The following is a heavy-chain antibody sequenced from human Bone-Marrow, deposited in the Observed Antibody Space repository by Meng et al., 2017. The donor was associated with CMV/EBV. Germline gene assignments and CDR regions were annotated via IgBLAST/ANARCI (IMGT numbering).Heavy chain of an antibody. D-gene: IGHD4-11*01. CDR1: GGTFSSYT. V-gene: IGHV1-69*02. CDR3: ARDDSVAVKNWFDP. J-gene: IGHJ5*02. Sequence: SVKVSCKASGGTFSSYTISWVRQAPGQGLEWMGRIIPILGIVDHAQKFQGRVTITADKSTSIVYMELSSLRSDDTAVYYCARDDSVAVKNWFDPWGQGTLVTVAS. CDR2: IIPILGIV.